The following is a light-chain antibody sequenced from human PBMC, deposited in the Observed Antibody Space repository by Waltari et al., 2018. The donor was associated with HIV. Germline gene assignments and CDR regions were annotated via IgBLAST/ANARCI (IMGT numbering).Light chain of an antibody. CDR2: RNG. CDR1: SSNIGSNY. J-gene: IGLJ2*01. CDR3: ATWDDSLSGVL. Sequence: SVLTQPPSASGTPGQRVTISCSGSSSNIGSNYVFWYQQVPGTAPKLLLYRNGKGPTGVPDRFSGATSGTSASLAISGLRPEDEADYYCATWDDSLSGVLFGGGTKLTVL. V-gene: IGLV1-47*01.